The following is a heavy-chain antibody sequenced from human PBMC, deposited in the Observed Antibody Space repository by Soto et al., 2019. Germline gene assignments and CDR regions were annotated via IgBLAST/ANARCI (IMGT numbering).Heavy chain of an antibody. Sequence: QVQLVQSGAEVKKPGASVKVSCKASGYTFTSYYMHWVRQAPGQGLEWMGIINPSGGSTSYAQKLQGRVTMTRDTSTSTVYMELSSLRSEDTAVYYCARTYYYGSGSYPYYYGMDVWGQGTTVTVSS. CDR1: GYTFTSYY. D-gene: IGHD3-10*01. J-gene: IGHJ6*02. CDR2: INPSGGST. CDR3: ARTYYYGSGSYPYYYGMDV. V-gene: IGHV1-46*01.